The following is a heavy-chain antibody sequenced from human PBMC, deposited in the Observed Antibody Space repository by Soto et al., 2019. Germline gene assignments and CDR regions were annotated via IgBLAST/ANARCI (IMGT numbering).Heavy chain of an antibody. CDR2: INPNSGGT. CDR3: ARDQSGWHVNWFDP. Sequence: GASVKVSCKASGYTFTGYYMHWVRQAPGQGLEWMGWINPNSGGTNYAQKFQGRVTMTRDTSISTAYMELSRLRSDDTAVYYCARDQSGWHVNWFDPWVQGTVVA. V-gene: IGHV1-2*02. CDR1: GYTFTGYY. J-gene: IGHJ5*02. D-gene: IGHD6-19*01.